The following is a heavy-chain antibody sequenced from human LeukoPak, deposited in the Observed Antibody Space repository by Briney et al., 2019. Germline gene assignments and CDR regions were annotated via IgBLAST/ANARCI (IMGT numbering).Heavy chain of an antibody. CDR2: ISSGGTYE. Sequence: GKSLRLSCAASGFTFSNYAMHWVRQAPGKGLEWVSLISSGGTYEYYADSVKGRFTISRDNSKNTLYLQLNSLRAEDTAVYYCARDSTYYYDSGSSGPHHFDNWGQGTLVTVSS. V-gene: IGHV3-30*01. J-gene: IGHJ4*02. CDR3: ARDSTYYYDSGSSGPHHFDN. D-gene: IGHD3-10*01. CDR1: GFTFSNYA.